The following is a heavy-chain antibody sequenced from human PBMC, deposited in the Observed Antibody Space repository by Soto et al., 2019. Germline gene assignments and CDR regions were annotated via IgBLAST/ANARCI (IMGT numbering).Heavy chain of an antibody. V-gene: IGHV1-18*01. Sequence: QVQLVQSGAEVKKPGASVKVSCKASGYTFTSYHITWVRQAPGQGLEWMGWISAYNGNTNYAQKLHDTVTMTTHTSTSTAYMEMRSLRSDGTAVYYCSSDWAPAPEGGQCTAVTVSS. CDR2: ISAYNGNT. CDR1: GYTFTSYH. D-gene: IGHD3-16*01. CDR3: SSDWAPAPE. J-gene: IGHJ1*01.